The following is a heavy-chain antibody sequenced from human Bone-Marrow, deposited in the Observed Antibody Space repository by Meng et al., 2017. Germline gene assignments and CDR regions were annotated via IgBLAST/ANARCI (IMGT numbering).Heavy chain of an antibody. CDR2: INPSGGST. J-gene: IGHJ5*02. CDR3: ARDKGSSGSGVRFDP. Sequence: QVQLVQSGAEVKKPGASVKVSCKASGYTFTSYYMHWVRQAPGQGLEWMGIINPSGGSTSYAQKFQGRVTMTRDTSTSTVYMELSSLRSEDTAVYYCARDKGSSGSGVRFDPWGQGTLVTVFS. V-gene: IGHV1-46*01. CDR1: GYTFTSYY. D-gene: IGHD3-22*01.